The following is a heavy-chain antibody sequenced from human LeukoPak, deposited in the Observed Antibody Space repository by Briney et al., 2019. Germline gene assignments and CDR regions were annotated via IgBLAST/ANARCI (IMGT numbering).Heavy chain of an antibody. Sequence: PGGSLRLSCAASGFTFSSYAMHWVRQAPGKGLEWVAVISYDGSNKYYADSVKGRFTISRDNSKNTLYLQMNSLRAEDTAVYYCARTPDTAMVTADYYFDYWGQGTLVTVSS. CDR2: ISYDGSNK. CDR3: ARTPDTAMVTADYYFDY. D-gene: IGHD5-18*01. V-gene: IGHV3-30-3*01. CDR1: GFTFSSYA. J-gene: IGHJ4*02.